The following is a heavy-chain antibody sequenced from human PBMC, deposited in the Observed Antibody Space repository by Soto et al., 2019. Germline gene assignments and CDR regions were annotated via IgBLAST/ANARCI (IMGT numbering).Heavy chain of an antibody. Sequence: ASVKVSCKASGYTFSVYHMHWVRQAPGQGLEWMGWVHPNSGGTNYAQSFEGRVTMTRDTSINTAYMELSSLRSEDTAVYYCARRGGTIGRSFDYWGQGTLVTVSS. CDR2: VHPNSGGT. J-gene: IGHJ4*02. CDR3: ARRGGTIGRSFDY. CDR1: GYTFSVYH. V-gene: IGHV1-2*02. D-gene: IGHD3-3*01.